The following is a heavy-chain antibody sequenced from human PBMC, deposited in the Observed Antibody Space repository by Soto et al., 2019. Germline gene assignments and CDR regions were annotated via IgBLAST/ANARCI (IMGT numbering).Heavy chain of an antibody. V-gene: IGHV4-34*01. J-gene: IGHJ5*02. CDR2: INHSGST. CDR1: GGSSSGYY. Sequence: SETLSLTCAVYGGSSSGYYWSWIRQPPGKGLEWIGEINHSGSTNYNPSLKSRVTISVDTSKNQFSLKLSSVTAADAAVYYCARGPIMITFGGVILDPWGQGTLVTVSS. CDR3: ARGPIMITFGGVILDP. D-gene: IGHD3-16*01.